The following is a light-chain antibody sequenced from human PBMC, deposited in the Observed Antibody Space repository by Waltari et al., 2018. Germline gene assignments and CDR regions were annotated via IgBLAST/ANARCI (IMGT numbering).Light chain of an antibody. CDR2: HNSDGSH. Sequence: QVLLTQSPSVSASLGASVNITCTLTRGHTDYAVARPQQQPEKGPRYLMTHNSDGSHIRGDGIPDRFSASSSGAERYLTISSLQSDDEGDYYCQTWGTGGQIFGGGTRLTVL. V-gene: IGLV4-69*01. CDR1: RGHTDYA. CDR3: QTWGTGGQI. J-gene: IGLJ2*01.